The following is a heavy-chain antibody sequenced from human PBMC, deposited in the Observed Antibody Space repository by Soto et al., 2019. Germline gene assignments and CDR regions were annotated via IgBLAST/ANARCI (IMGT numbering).Heavy chain of an antibody. CDR2: ISAYNGNT. CDR1: GYTFTSYC. J-gene: IGHJ5*02. Sequence: ASVKVSCKGSGYTFTSYCISWVLQAPGQGLEWMGWISAYNGNTNYAQKLQGRVTMTTDTSTSTAYMELRSLRSDDTAVYYCARSFRISYDILTLNWFDPWGQGTLVTVSS. CDR3: ARSFRISYDILTLNWFDP. V-gene: IGHV1-18*04. D-gene: IGHD3-9*01.